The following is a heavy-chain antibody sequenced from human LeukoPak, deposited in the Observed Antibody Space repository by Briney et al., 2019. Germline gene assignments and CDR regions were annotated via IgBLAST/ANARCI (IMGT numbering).Heavy chain of an antibody. CDR1: GYSISSGHY. V-gene: IGHV4-38-2*01. J-gene: IGHJ5*02. Sequence: SETLSLTCAVSGYSISSGHYWGWIRQPPGKGLEWIGHIYHSGSTYYNPSLKSRLTRSVDTSKIQFAAKLCSLIAADTAVYYCARHDIVVVPAAIDPPSGGWFDPWGQGTLVTVPS. CDR3: ARHDIVVVPAAIDPPSGGWFDP. CDR2: IYHSGST. D-gene: IGHD2-2*01.